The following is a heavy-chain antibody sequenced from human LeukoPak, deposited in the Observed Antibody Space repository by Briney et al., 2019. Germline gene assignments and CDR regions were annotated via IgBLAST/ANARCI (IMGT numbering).Heavy chain of an antibody. CDR1: GGSISSYY. D-gene: IGHD6-19*01. CDR2: IYYSGST. CDR3: ATTVAGRDAFDY. Sequence: PSETLSLTCTVSGGSISSYYWSWIRQPPGKGREWIGYIYYSGSTNYNPSLKSRVTISVDTSKNQFSLKLSSVTAADTAVYYCATTVAGRDAFDYWGQGTLVTVSS. J-gene: IGHJ4*02. V-gene: IGHV4-59*01.